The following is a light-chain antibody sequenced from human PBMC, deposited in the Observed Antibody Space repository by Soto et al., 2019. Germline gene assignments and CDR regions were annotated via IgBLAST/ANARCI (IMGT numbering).Light chain of an antibody. CDR2: EVS. CDR3: CSYAGSSYV. Sequence: QSVLTQPASVSGSPGQSITISCTGTSSDVGIYNLVSWYQQHPGKVPKLMIYEVSKRPSGVSNRFSGSKSGNTASLTISGLLAEDEADYYCCSYAGSSYVFGTGTKVTVL. CDR1: SSDVGIYNL. J-gene: IGLJ1*01. V-gene: IGLV2-23*02.